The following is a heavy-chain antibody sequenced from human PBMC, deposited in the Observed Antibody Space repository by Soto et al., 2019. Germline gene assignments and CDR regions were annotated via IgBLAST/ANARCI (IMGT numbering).Heavy chain of an antibody. CDR1: GYTFTGYY. V-gene: IGHV1-2*02. Sequence: RASVKVSCKASGYTFTGYYMHWVRQAPGQGLEWMGWINPNSGGTNYAQKFQGRVTMTRDTSISTAYMELSRLRSDDTAVYYCARDLRVYYYYGMDVWGQGTTVTVSS. J-gene: IGHJ6*02. CDR3: ARDLRVYYYYGMDV. CDR2: INPNSGGT.